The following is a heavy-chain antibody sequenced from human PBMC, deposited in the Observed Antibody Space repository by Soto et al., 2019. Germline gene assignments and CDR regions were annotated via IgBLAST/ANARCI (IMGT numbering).Heavy chain of an antibody. CDR1: GFTFSSFA. J-gene: IGHJ4*02. D-gene: IGHD5-18*01. V-gene: IGHV3-23*01. CDR2: ISGSGDGK. CDR3: AGPGYSSQDY. Sequence: PGGSLRLSCAASGFTFSSFALSWVRQVPGKGLEWVSAISGSGDGKDYADSVKGRFTISRDNSKNTLYLQMNSLRAEDTAVYYCAGPGYSSQDYWGQGALVTVSS.